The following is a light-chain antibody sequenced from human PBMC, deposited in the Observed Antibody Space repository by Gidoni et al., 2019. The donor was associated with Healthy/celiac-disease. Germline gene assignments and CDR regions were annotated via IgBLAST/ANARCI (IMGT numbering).Light chain of an antibody. Sequence: SALTQPPSASGSPGPSVTTSCTGTSSDVGGYSYVPWYQQHPGKAPKLMIYEVSTRPSGVPDRVSGSKSGNTDSLTVSGLQAEDEADYYCSSYAGSNNLVFGTGTKVTVL. J-gene: IGLJ1*01. CDR2: EVS. CDR3: SSYAGSNNLV. V-gene: IGLV2-8*01. CDR1: SSDVGGYSY.